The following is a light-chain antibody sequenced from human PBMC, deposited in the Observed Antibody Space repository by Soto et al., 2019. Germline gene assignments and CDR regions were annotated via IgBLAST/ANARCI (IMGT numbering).Light chain of an antibody. CDR3: QHYNAFPWP. Sequence: DIQMTQSPSTLPASVGDRVTITCRASQTISTWLAWFQQKPGKAPDLLIYDASSLESGVPSRFSGSGSGTEFTLTIGGLQPDDFATYYCQHYNAFPWPFGQGTKV. CDR1: QTISTW. J-gene: IGKJ1*01. V-gene: IGKV1-5*01. CDR2: DAS.